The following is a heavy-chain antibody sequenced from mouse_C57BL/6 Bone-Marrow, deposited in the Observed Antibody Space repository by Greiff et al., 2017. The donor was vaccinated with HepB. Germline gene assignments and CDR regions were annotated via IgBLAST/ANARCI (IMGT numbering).Heavy chain of an antibody. V-gene: IGHV3-1*01. CDR3: ARGGDYAMDY. Sequence: VQLQQSGPGMVKPSQSLSLTCIVTGYSITSGYDWHWIRHFPGNKLEWMGYISYSGSTNYNPSLKSRIPITHDTSKNHFFLKLNSVTTEDTATYYCARGGDYAMDYWGQGTSVTVSS. CDR1: GYSITSGYD. J-gene: IGHJ4*01. CDR2: ISYSGST.